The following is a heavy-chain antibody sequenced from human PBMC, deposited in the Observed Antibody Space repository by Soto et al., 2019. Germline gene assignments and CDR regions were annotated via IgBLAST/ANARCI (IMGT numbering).Heavy chain of an antibody. CDR2: IRSKANGYAT. CDR3: TRPPSSGSDY. D-gene: IGHD3-22*01. V-gene: IGHV3-73*02. J-gene: IGHJ4*02. Sequence: EVQLVESGGGLVQPGGSLKLSCAASGFTFSGSAMHWVRQASGKGLEWVGRIRSKANGYATAYAASVKGRFTISRDDSKNTAYLQMNSLKTEDTAVYYCTRPPSSGSDYWGQGTLVTVSS. CDR1: GFTFSGSA.